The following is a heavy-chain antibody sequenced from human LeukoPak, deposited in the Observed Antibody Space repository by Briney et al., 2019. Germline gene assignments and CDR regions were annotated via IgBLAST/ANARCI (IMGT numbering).Heavy chain of an antibody. CDR3: ARTNVEMATAFDY. CDR2: IYYSGST. CDR1: GGSISSYY. V-gene: IGHV4-59*01. Sequence: SETLSLTCTVSGGSISSYYWSWIRQPPGKGLEWIAYIYYSGSTNYNPSLKSRVTISEDTSKNQFSLKLSSVTAADTAVYYCARTNVEMATAFDYWGQGTLVTVSS. J-gene: IGHJ4*02. D-gene: IGHD5-24*01.